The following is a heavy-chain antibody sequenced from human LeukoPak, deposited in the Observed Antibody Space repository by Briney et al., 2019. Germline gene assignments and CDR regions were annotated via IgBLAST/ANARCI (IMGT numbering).Heavy chain of an antibody. CDR3: AKSAGKDGYRDVFDI. D-gene: IGHD5-24*01. J-gene: IGHJ3*02. Sequence: GGSLRLSCTASGFTFSSSALSWVRQAPGKGLEWVSTITNGGGSTYYADSVKGRFTISGDNSKNTLYLQMNSLRAEDTAVYHCAKSAGKDGYRDVFDIWGQGTVVTVSS. CDR1: GFTFSSSA. V-gene: IGHV3-23*01. CDR2: ITNGGGST.